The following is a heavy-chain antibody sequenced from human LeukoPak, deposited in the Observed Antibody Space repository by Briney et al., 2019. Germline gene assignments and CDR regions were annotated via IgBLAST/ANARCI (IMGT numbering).Heavy chain of an antibody. D-gene: IGHD3-22*01. CDR2: IYYSGST. J-gene: IGHJ3*02. Sequence: PSETLSLTCTVSGGSISGYHWSWIRQPPGKGLDWIGYIYYSGSTKYNPSLKSRVTMSVDTSKNQFSLKLSSVTAADTAAYYCARGGLENGYHANDGFDICGQGTMVTVSS. CDR3: ARGGLENGYHANDGFDI. V-gene: IGHV4-59*01. CDR1: GGSISGYH.